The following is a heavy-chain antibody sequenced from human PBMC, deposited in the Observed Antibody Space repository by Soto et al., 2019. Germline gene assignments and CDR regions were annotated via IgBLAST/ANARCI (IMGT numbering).Heavy chain of an antibody. Sequence: GGSLRLSCVASEFSFSRYAMTWVRQAAGRGLQWVAGLGPDGRNTFYGESVRGRFTISRDNSRNTLYLQMSSLRAEDTAVYFCVKQMTTWTDSFFDFWGQGIQVTVSS. CDR1: EFSFSRYA. V-gene: IGHV3-23*01. D-gene: IGHD4-17*01. J-gene: IGHJ4*02. CDR3: VKQMTTWTDSFFDF. CDR2: LGPDGRNT.